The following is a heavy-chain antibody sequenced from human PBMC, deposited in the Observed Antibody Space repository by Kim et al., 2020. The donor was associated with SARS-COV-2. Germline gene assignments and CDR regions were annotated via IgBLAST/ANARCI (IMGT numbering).Heavy chain of an antibody. CDR2: IKQDGSEK. Sequence: GGSLGLSCAASGFTFSSYWMSWVRQAPGKGLEWVANIKQDGSEKYYVDSVKGRFTISRDNAKNSLYLQMNSLRAEDTAVYYCARDRRRFLEWSFSSYYYYGMDVWGQGTTVTVSS. CDR3: ARDRRRFLEWSFSSYYYYGMDV. J-gene: IGHJ6*02. D-gene: IGHD3-3*01. V-gene: IGHV3-7*01. CDR1: GFTFSSYW.